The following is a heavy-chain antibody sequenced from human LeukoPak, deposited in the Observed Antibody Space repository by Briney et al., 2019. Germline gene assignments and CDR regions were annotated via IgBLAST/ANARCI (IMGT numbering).Heavy chain of an antibody. J-gene: IGHJ6*04. Sequence: SETLSLTCTVSGDSMSSYFWTWVRQFPGKGLEWVGYIYQTTTTYNPSLKGRATISADMSQNQLSLKVTSVTAADTAVYYCARNFPGRTEDVWGKGTTVIVSS. CDR2: IYQTTT. V-gene: IGHV4-59*01. CDR1: GDSMSSYF. CDR3: ARNFPGRTEDV. D-gene: IGHD1-14*01.